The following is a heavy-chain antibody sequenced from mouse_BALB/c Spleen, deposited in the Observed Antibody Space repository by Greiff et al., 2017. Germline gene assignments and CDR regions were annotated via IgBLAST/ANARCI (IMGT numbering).Heavy chain of an antibody. D-gene: IGHD2-4*01. CDR1: GYTFTSYY. CDR3: TRSGGDYDGAGFAY. J-gene: IGHJ3*01. CDR2: INPSNGGT. V-gene: IGHV1S81*02. Sequence: QVQLQQPGAELVKPGASVKLSCKASGYTFTSYYMYWVKQRPGQGLEWIGGINPSNGGTNFNEKFKSKATLTVDKSSSTAYMQLSSLTSEDSAVYYCTRSGGDYDGAGFAYWGQGTLVTVSA.